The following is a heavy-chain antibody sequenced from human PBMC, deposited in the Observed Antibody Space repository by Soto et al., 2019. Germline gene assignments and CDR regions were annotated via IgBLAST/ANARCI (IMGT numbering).Heavy chain of an antibody. CDR2: ISSSGSTI. J-gene: IGHJ4*02. CDR3: ARAPRAVAAEPAV. Sequence: LRLSCAASVFTFSTYEMNCVRQAPWKGLEWVSYISSSGSTIYYADSVKGRFTISRDNAKNSLYLQMNSLRAEDTAVYYCARAPRAVAAEPAVWGQGTLVTVSS. V-gene: IGHV3-48*03. D-gene: IGHD6-19*01. CDR1: VFTFSTYE.